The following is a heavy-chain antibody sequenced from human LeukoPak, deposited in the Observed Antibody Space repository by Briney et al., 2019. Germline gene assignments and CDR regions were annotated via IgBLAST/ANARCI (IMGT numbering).Heavy chain of an antibody. Sequence: AGGSLRLSCAASGFTFSSYAMHWVRQAPGKGLEYVSAISSNGGSTYYANSVKGRFTISRDNSKNTLYLQMNSLRAENTAVYYCAGDPEYYYGSGSYPRAFDIWGQGTMVTVSS. J-gene: IGHJ3*02. V-gene: IGHV3-64*01. CDR1: GFTFSSYA. CDR2: ISSNGGST. D-gene: IGHD3-10*01. CDR3: AGDPEYYYGSGSYPRAFDI.